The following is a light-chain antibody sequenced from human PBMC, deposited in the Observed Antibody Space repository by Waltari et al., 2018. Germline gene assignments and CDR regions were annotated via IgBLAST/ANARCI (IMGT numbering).Light chain of an antibody. CDR2: GAS. V-gene: IGKV1-39*01. Sequence: DIQMTQSPSSLSVSVGDRVTITCPASQRISSYLNWYQQIPGQAPKLLIYGASSLQSGVPLMFTGIGSGKHFALSISSLQSADFATYYCQQTYSIPHTFGQGTTLELK. J-gene: IGKJ2*01. CDR3: QQTYSIPHT. CDR1: QRISSY.